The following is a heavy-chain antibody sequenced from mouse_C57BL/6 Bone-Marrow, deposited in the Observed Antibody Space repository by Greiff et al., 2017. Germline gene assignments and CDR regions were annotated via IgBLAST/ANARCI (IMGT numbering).Heavy chain of an antibody. CDR2: INPYNGGT. Sequence: VQLQQSGPVLVKPGASVKMSCKASGYTFTDYYMNWVKQSHGKSLEWIGVINPYNGGTSYNQKFKGKATLTVDKSSSTAYMELNSLTSEDSAVYYCARRWLLRWYFDVWGTGTTVTVSS. J-gene: IGHJ1*03. D-gene: IGHD2-3*01. V-gene: IGHV1-19*01. CDR1: GYTFTDYY. CDR3: ARRWLLRWYFDV.